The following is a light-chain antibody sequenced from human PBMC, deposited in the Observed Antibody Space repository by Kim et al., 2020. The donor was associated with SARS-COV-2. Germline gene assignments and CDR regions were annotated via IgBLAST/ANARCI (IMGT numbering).Light chain of an antibody. CDR1: SSNVGAGYD. CDR3: QSYDSSLSGWV. V-gene: IGLV1-40*01. CDR2: GNS. J-gene: IGLJ2*01. Sequence: QGVTLSCTGSSSNVGAGYDVHWYQQLPGTAPKLLIYGNSNRPSGVPDRFSGSKSGTSAPLAITGLQAEDEADYYCQSYDSSLSGWVFGGGTQLTVL.